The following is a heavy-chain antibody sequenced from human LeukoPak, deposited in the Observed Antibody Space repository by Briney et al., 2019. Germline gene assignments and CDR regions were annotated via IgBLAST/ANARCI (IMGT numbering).Heavy chain of an antibody. D-gene: IGHD1-26*01. V-gene: IGHV4-39*07. CDR3: TRDRAHGTQDY. CDR1: GGSFTDYF. CDR2: IYYSGRT. J-gene: IGHJ4*02. Sequence: SETLSLTCTVSGGSFTDYFWGWIRQPPGKGLEWIGSIYYSGRTFYNPSLKNRVSISLDASKGQFSLNLDSVTAADTAVYFCTRDRAHGTQDYWGQGTLVTVS.